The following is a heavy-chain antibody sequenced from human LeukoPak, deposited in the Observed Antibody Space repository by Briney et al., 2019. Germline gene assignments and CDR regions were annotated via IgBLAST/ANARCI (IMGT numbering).Heavy chain of an antibody. Sequence: PGGSLRLSCAASGFTFSSYAMSWVRQAPGKGLEWVSAISGSGGSTYYADSVKGRFTISRDNSKNTLYLQMNSLRAEDTAVYYCAKFFDLSPSEYHDPFDYWGQGTLVTVSS. V-gene: IGHV3-23*01. CDR2: ISGSGGST. CDR3: AKFFDLSPSEYHDPFDY. D-gene: IGHD3-16*01. CDR1: GFTFSSYA. J-gene: IGHJ4*02.